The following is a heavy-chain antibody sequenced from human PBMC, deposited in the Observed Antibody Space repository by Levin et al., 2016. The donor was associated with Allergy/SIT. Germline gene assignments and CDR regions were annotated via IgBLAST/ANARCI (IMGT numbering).Heavy chain of an antibody. V-gene: IGHV4-34*01. CDR2: INHSGST. D-gene: IGHD6-6*01. CDR3: ARPSIAARRCWYFDL. Sequence: WIRQPPGKGLEWIGEINHSGSTNYNPSLKSRVTISVDTSKNQFSLKLSSVTAADTAVYYCARPSIAARRCWYFDLWGRGTLVTVSS. J-gene: IGHJ2*01.